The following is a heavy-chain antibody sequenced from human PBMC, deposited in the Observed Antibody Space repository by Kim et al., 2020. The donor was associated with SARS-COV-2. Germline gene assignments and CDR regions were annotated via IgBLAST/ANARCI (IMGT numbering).Heavy chain of an antibody. Sequence: GGSLRLSCAASGFTFSSYGMHWVRQAPGKGLEWVAVISYDGSNKYYADSVKGRFTISSDNSKNTLYLQMNSLRAEDTAVYYCANQFSTVEPIVGARHPAATPNRTWNWKRNRRVPEATAVYYGANKFSTCEPKVGARDPAADDAFDIWGQGTMVTVSS. CDR2: ISYDGSNK. CDR3: ANQFSTVEPIVGARHPAATPNRTWNWKRNRRVPEATAVYYGANKFSTCEPKVGARDPAADDAFDI. D-gene: IGHD1-26*01. V-gene: IGHV3-30*18. CDR1: GFTFSSYG. J-gene: IGHJ3*02.